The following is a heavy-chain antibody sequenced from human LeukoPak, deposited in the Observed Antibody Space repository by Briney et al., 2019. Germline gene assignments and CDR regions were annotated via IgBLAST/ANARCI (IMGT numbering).Heavy chain of an antibody. Sequence: SETLSLTCTVSGGSISSYYWSWIRQPPGKGLEWIGYIYYSGSTNHNPSLNSRVIISVDTSKNQFSLKLSSVTAADTAVYYCARDVAVGASDWGQGTLVTVSS. D-gene: IGHD1-26*01. CDR2: IYYSGST. V-gene: IGHV4-59*01. J-gene: IGHJ4*02. CDR1: GGSISSYY. CDR3: ARDVAVGASD.